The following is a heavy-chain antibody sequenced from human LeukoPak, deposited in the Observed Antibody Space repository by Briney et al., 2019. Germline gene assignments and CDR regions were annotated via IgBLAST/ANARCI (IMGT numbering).Heavy chain of an antibody. V-gene: IGHV1-8*01. Sequence: ASVKVSCKASGYTFTSYDINWVRQDTGQGLEWMGWMNPNSGNTGYAQKFQGRVTMTRNTSISTAYMELSSLRSEDTAVYYCARGWADIAAAECFDYWGQGTLVTVSS. CDR3: ARGWADIAAAECFDY. J-gene: IGHJ4*02. CDR1: GYTFTSYD. CDR2: MNPNSGNT. D-gene: IGHD6-13*01.